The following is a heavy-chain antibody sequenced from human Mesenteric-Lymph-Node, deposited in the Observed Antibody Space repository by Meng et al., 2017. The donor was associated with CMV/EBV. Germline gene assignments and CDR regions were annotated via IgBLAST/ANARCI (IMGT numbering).Heavy chain of an antibody. CDR2: IYYSGNT. D-gene: IGHD1-1*01. CDR3: ARGWRVQTNWFDP. CDR1: GGSIASGGYS. Sequence: VSGGSIASGGYSWNWIRQAPGKGLGWIGYIYYSGNTYYNPSLKSRFTISLDASKNQFSLRLNSVTAADTAVYYCARGWRVQTNWFDPWGQGTLVTVSS. V-gene: IGHV4-30-2*01. J-gene: IGHJ5*02.